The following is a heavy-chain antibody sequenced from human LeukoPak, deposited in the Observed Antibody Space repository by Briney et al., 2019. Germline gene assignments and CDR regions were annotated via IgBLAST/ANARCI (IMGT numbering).Heavy chain of an antibody. V-gene: IGHV3-30*02. Sequence: GGSLRLPCAASGFTFSSYGMHWVRQAPGKGLEWVAFIRFDGSNKYYADSVKGRFTISRDNSKNTLYLQMNSLRAEDTAVYYCAKSRGFGEFPSVDYWGQGTLVIVSS. CDR3: AKSRGFGEFPSVDY. CDR1: GFTFSSYG. D-gene: IGHD3-10*01. CDR2: IRFDGSNK. J-gene: IGHJ4*02.